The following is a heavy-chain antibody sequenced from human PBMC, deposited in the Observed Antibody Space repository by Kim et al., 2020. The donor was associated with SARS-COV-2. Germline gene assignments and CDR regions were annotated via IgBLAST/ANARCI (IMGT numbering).Heavy chain of an antibody. CDR2: IYYSGST. V-gene: IGHV4-59*13. Sequence: SETLSLTCTVSGGSISSYYWSWIRQPPGKGLEWIGYIYYSGSTNYNPSLKSRVTISVDTSKNQFSLKLSSVTAADTAVYYCASGGGGGWDYFYYYGMDVWGQGTTVTVSS. CDR3: ASGGGGGWDYFYYYGMDV. D-gene: IGHD3-16*01. CDR1: GGSISSYY. J-gene: IGHJ6*02.